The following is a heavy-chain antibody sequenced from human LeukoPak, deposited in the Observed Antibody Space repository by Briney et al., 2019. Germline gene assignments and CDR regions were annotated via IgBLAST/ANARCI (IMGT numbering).Heavy chain of an antibody. D-gene: IGHD5-24*01. Sequence: GGSLRLSCAASGFTFSSFAMSWVRQAPGKGLEWVSAISGSGDSTYYADSVKGRFTISRDNSKNTLNLQMSSLRAEDTAVYYCAKDLEMATISYFDYWGQGTLVTVSS. CDR1: GFTFSSFA. J-gene: IGHJ4*02. V-gene: IGHV3-23*01. CDR3: AKDLEMATISYFDY. CDR2: ISGSGDST.